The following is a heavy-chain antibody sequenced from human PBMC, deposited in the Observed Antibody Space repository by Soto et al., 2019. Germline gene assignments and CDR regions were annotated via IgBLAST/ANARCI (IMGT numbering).Heavy chain of an antibody. CDR3: ARGRLAVGSDWFDS. V-gene: IGHV3-23*01. D-gene: IGHD1-26*01. CDR1: GITFNPNA. CDR2: IDGDGGDT. J-gene: IGHJ5*01. Sequence: EVQLLESGGGLIHLGGSLRLACVASGITFNPNAMIWVRQAPGKGLEWVSAIDGDGGDTFFADFVKGWFTMSRDNSKNTVYLHMRSLTAEDTALYYCARGRLAVGSDWFDSWGPGTLVTVSS.